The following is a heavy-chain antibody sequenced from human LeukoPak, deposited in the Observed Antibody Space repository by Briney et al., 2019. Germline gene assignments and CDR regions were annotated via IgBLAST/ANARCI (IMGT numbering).Heavy chain of an antibody. J-gene: IGHJ6*03. CDR2: ISAYNGNT. CDR3: ARSKGSRFGVVTTNYYYYMDV. D-gene: IGHD3-3*01. CDR1: GYTFTGYG. Sequence: ASVKVSCKASGYTFTGYGISWVRQAPGQGLEWMGWISAYNGNTNYAQKLQGRVTMTTDTSTSTAYMELRSLRSDDTAVYYCARSKGSRFGVVTTNYYYYMDVWGKGTTVTVSS. V-gene: IGHV1-18*01.